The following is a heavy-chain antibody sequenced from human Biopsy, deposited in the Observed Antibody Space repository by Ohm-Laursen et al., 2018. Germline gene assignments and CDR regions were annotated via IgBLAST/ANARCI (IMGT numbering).Heavy chain of an antibody. V-gene: IGHV4-59*01. D-gene: IGHD7-27*01. J-gene: IGHJ4*02. CDR1: GGSISSYY. CDR2: IYYTGHT. CDR3: ARLTGDPSY. Sequence: GTLSLTCTVSGGSISSYYWNWIRQPAGGGLEWIGFIYYTGHTNYNPSLKSRATISVDTSKNQFSLKVISVTAADTAVYYCARLTGDPSYWGQGILVTVSS.